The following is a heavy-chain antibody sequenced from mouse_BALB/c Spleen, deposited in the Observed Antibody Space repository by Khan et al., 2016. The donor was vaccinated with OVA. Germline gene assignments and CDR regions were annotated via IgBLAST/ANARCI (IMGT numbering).Heavy chain of an antibody. CDR1: GYSITSNYA. Sequence: EVQLQESGPGLVKPSQSLSLTCTVTGYSITSNYAWNWIRQFPGNKLEWMGYISYSGSTSYNPFLKSRISITRDTSNTKFFLQLNYVTAEVTATDCCASSNYYGNAMDYWGQGTSVTVSS. CDR3: ASSNYYGNAMDY. D-gene: IGHD1-2*01. J-gene: IGHJ4*01. CDR2: ISYSGST. V-gene: IGHV3-2*02.